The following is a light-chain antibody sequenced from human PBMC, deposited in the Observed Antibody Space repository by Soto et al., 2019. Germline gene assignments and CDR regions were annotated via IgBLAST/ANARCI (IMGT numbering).Light chain of an antibody. CDR3: QQYHNWWT. Sequence: EIVLTQSPATLSVSPGERATLSCRASQSVSNNLVWYQQKPGQAPRLLIYGASTRVTGIPARFSGSGSGTEFTLTISSLQSEDFAVYYCQQYHNWWTFGQGTKVDIK. J-gene: IGKJ1*01. V-gene: IGKV3-15*01. CDR2: GAS. CDR1: QSVSNN.